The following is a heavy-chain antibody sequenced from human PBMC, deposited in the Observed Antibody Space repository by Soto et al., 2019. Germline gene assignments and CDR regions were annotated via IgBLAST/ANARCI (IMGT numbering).Heavy chain of an antibody. CDR2: IIPIFGTA. J-gene: IGHJ6*02. V-gene: IGHV1-69*13. Sequence: ASVKVACKASGCTFSSYAISWVRQAPGQGLEWMGGIIPIFGTARYAQKFQGRVTITADESTSTAYMELRSRRSEDTAVYYCATDLAYSDFLTGYSTKSGPPDVWGRGTTVTVSS. D-gene: IGHD3-9*01. CDR3: ATDLAYSDFLTGYSTKSGPPDV. CDR1: GCTFSSYA.